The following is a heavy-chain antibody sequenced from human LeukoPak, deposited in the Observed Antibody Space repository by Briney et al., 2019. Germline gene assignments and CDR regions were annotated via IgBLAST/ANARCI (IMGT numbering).Heavy chain of an antibody. Sequence: GGSLRLSCAASGFTFSSYAMSGVRQAPAKGLEWVSAISGSGGSTYYADSVKGRFTISRDNSKNTLYLQMNSLRAEDTAVYYCAKCRPLLRFLEWLLSTDYWGQGTLVTVSS. V-gene: IGHV3-23*01. CDR2: ISGSGGST. CDR3: AKCRPLLRFLEWLLSTDY. CDR1: GFTFSSYA. D-gene: IGHD3-3*01. J-gene: IGHJ4*02.